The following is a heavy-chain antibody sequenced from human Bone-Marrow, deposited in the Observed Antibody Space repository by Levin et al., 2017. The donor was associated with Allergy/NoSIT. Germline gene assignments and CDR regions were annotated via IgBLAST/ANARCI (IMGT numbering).Heavy chain of an antibody. CDR3: ATSRDVGQLINFDS. CDR2: IIPMFQTT. V-gene: IGHV1-69*06. J-gene: IGHJ4*02. Sequence: SVKVSCKASGGTFSTYATNWVRQAPGQGLEWMGRIIPMFQTTDYAQSFQGRVTITADKSTSTAYLELITLSSEDTAVYYCATSRDVGQLINFDSWGQGTLVTVSS. CDR1: GGTFSTYA. D-gene: IGHD1-1*01.